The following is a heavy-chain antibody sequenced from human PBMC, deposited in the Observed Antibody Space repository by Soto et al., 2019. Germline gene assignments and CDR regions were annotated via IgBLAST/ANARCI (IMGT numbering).Heavy chain of an antibody. CDR2: MNPNSGNT. V-gene: IGHV1-8*01. CDR1: GYTFTSYD. D-gene: IGHD2-15*01. CDR3: ARPIVVVVAAPEYYFDY. Sequence: QVQLVQSGAEVKKPGASVKVSCKASGYTFTSYDINWVRQATGQGLEWMGWMNPNSGNTGYAQKFQGRVTMTRNISISTDYMELSSLRSEDTAVYYCARPIVVVVAAPEYYFDYWGQGTLVTVSS. J-gene: IGHJ4*02.